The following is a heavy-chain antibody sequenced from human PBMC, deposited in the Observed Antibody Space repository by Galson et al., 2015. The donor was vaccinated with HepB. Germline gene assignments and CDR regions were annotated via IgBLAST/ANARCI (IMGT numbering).Heavy chain of an antibody. J-gene: IGHJ4*02. CDR2: IGVNDGSI. D-gene: IGHD5-12*01. V-gene: IGHV3-23*01. CDR1: GLTFSSYA. Sequence: SLRLSCAAPGLTFSSYAMNWVRQAPGKGLEWVSGIGVNDGSIYYANSVKGRFTISRDNSKNTLYLQVNSLRVEDTAIYYCAKGRPERPPEHRGYDLPDYWGQGTLVTVSS. CDR3: AKGRPERPPEHRGYDLPDY.